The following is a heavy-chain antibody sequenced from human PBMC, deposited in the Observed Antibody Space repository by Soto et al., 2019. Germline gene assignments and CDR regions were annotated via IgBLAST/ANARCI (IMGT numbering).Heavy chain of an antibody. CDR2: IYHSGTT. D-gene: IGHD3-10*01. Sequence: SETLSLTCTVSGGSISSGGYYWSWIRQHPGKGLEWIGYIYHSGTTYYNPSLKSRVTISVDTSKNQFSLKLTSVTAADTAVYYCARAPRGNYGYPSYFDYWGQGTLVTVS. J-gene: IGHJ4*02. CDR3: ARAPRGNYGYPSYFDY. CDR1: GGSISSGGYY. V-gene: IGHV4-31*03.